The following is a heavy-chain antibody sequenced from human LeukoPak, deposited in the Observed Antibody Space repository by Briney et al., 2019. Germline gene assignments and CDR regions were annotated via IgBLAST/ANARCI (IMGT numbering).Heavy chain of an antibody. CDR3: ARGDYGRS. D-gene: IGHD4-17*01. CDR1: GFMFSSYW. J-gene: IGHJ4*02. V-gene: IGHV3-7*01. CDR2: IKEDGSEK. Sequence: GGSLRLSCVASGFMFSSYWMVWVRQAPGKGLEWVAHIKEDGSEKYSVDSVKGRFTISRDNAKNSLYLQMNSLRAEDTAVYYCARGDYGRSWGQGTLVTVSS.